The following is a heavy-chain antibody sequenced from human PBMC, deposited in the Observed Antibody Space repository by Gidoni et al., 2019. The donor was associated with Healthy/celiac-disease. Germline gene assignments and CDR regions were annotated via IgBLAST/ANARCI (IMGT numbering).Heavy chain of an antibody. CDR3: ARGPDISGSYYFNY. CDR1: GGTFSNYA. Sequence: QVQLVQSGAAVRKPGSSVKLSCKASGGTFSNYAINWVRQAPGQGLEWMGGIIPIFGTPNYAQKFQGRVTITADKSTKTAYMGVSSLRSEDTAVYYCARGPDISGSYYFNYWGQGTLVTVSS. J-gene: IGHJ4*02. V-gene: IGHV1-69*06. D-gene: IGHD1-26*01. CDR2: IIPIFGTP.